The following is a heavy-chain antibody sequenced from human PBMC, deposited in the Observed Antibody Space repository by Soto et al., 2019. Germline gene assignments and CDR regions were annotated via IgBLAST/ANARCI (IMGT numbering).Heavy chain of an antibody. J-gene: IGHJ6*04. CDR2: ISGSGGST. Sequence: EVQLLESGGGLVQPGGSLRLSCAASGFTFSSYAMSWVRQAPGKGLEWVSVISGSGGSTYYADSVKGRFTISRDNSKNTLYLQMNSLRAEDTAVDYCAKDRDWKEGWAAGDVWGKGTTVTVSS. CDR1: GFTFSSYA. V-gene: IGHV3-23*01. D-gene: IGHD1-1*01. CDR3: AKDRDWKEGWAAGDV.